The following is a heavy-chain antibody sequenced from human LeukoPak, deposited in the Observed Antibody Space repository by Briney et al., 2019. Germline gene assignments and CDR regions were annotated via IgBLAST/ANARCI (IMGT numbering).Heavy chain of an antibody. Sequence: SGGSRRLSCAASGVTFSSYGMHGVRQAPGKGREWVAGIWYDGSNKYYADSVKGRFTISRDNSKNTLYLQMNSLRAEDTAVYYCARAQPAISGRGAFDIWGQGTMVTVSS. V-gene: IGHV3-33*01. D-gene: IGHD1-26*01. J-gene: IGHJ3*02. CDR3: ARAQPAISGRGAFDI. CDR1: GVTFSSYG. CDR2: IWYDGSNK.